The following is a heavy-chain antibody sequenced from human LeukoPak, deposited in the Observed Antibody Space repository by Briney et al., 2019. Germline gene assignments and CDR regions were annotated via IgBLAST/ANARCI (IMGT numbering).Heavy chain of an antibody. D-gene: IGHD5-18*01. J-gene: IGHJ6*03. CDR2: INHSGST. CDR1: GGSFSGYY. CDR3: ARVKKVDTAMAYYYYYMDV. Sequence: MTSETLSLTCAVYGGSFSGYYWSWIRQPPGKGLEWIGEINHSGSTNYNPSLKSRVTISVDTSKNQFSLKLSSVTAADTAVYYCARVKKVDTAMAYYYYYMDVWGKGTTVTISS. V-gene: IGHV4-34*01.